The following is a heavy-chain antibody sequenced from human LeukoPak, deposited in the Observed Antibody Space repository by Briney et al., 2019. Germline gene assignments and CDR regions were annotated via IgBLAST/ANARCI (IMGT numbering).Heavy chain of an antibody. CDR3: ARKIEGSSWYNYYYYMDV. D-gene: IGHD6-13*01. V-gene: IGHV1-18*01. Sequence: ASVKVSCKASGYTFTSYGISWVRQAPGQGLEWMGWISAYNGNTNYAQKLQGRVTMTTDASTSTAYMELRSLRSDDTAVYYCARKIEGSSWYNYYYYMDVWGKGTTVTVSS. J-gene: IGHJ6*03. CDR1: GYTFTSYG. CDR2: ISAYNGNT.